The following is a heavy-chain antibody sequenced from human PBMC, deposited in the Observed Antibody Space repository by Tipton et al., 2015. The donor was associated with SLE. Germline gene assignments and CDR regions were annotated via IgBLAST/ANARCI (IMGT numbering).Heavy chain of an antibody. J-gene: IGHJ4*02. V-gene: IGHV4-4*07. CDR2: IYSSGTT. D-gene: IGHD3-16*01. CDR3: ARDKFGGPFDS. Sequence: TLSLTCTVSGGSISSYYWSWIRQPAGKGLEWIGRIYSSGTTNYYPSLKSRVTMSVDTSKNQFSLKLSSVTAADTAVYYCARDKFGGPFDSWGQGTLVTVSS. CDR1: GGSISSYY.